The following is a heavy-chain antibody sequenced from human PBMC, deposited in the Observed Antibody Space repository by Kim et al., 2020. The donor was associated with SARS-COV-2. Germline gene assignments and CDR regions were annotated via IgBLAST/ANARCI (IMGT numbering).Heavy chain of an antibody. CDR1: GFTFSNHG. Sequence: GGSLRLSCVASGFTFSNHGMHWVRQAAGKGLEAVAVIWYDGNNKYYTESVKGRFTISRDNSNNTLYLQMDSLRAEDTAVYYCARGLYRSGGSHFDSWGQG. D-gene: IGHD6-19*01. J-gene: IGHJ4*02. CDR2: IWYDGNNK. CDR3: ARGLYRSGGSHFDS. V-gene: IGHV3-33*01.